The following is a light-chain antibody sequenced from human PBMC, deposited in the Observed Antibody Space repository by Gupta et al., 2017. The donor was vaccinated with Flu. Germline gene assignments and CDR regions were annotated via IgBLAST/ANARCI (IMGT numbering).Light chain of an antibody. V-gene: IGLV1-40*01. CDR3: QSYDSSLSGSWV. J-gene: IGLJ3*02. Sequence: VLTPPPSVSGAPGQRVTISCAGSRSNIGAGYDVHWYQHLPGTAPRLLIYNNNKRPSGVPDRFSGSKSHSSASLAITGLQAEDESDYYCQSYDSSLSGSWVFGGGTKLTVL. CDR1: RSNIGAGYD. CDR2: NNN.